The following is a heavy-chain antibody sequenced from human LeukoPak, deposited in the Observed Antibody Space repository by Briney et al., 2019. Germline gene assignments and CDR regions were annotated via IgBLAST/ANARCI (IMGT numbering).Heavy chain of an antibody. CDR1: GFTFSSYW. V-gene: IGHV3-7*01. CDR3: AKAATYYYDSSGYYSPFDY. CDR2: IKQDGNEK. Sequence: GGSLRLSCAASGFTFSSYWMSWVRQAPGKGLEWVANIKQDGNEKNYVDSVKGRFTISRDNPKNTLYLQMNSLRAEDTAVYYCAKAATYYYDSSGYYSPFDYWGQGTLVTVSS. D-gene: IGHD3-22*01. J-gene: IGHJ4*02.